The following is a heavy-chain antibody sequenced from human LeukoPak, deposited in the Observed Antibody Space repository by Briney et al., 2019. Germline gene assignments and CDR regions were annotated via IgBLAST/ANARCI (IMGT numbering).Heavy chain of an antibody. D-gene: IGHD5-24*01. J-gene: IGHJ5*02. Sequence: PSETLSLTCTVSGGSINSYYWSWIRQPPGKGLEWIGYIYYSGSTNYNPSLESRVTISVDTSKNQFSLKMSSVTAADTAVYYCARARDGHINNWFDPWGQGTLVTVSS. CDR2: IYYSGST. V-gene: IGHV4-59*01. CDR3: ARARDGHINNWFDP. CDR1: GGSINSYY.